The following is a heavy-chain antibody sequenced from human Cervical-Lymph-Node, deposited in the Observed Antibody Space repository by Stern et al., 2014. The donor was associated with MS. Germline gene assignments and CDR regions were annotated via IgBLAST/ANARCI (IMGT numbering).Heavy chain of an antibody. D-gene: IGHD6-13*01. CDR3: ARGDGSSWFPY. J-gene: IGHJ4*02. CDR1: GYTFTHNY. V-gene: IGHV1-2*02. CDR2: INPNNGNT. Sequence: QVQLVESGAEVRESGDSVQVSCKTSGYTFTHNYIHWVRQAPGQGLEWLGWINPNNGNTKNTQKFQGRVTMTRDTSISTLYMELNRLTSDDTAVYYCARGDGSSWFPYWGQGTLVTVSS.